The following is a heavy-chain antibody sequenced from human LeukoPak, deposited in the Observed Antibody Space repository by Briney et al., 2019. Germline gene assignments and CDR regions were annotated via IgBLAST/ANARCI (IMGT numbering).Heavy chain of an antibody. CDR3: ARDVRSGGSYYWFDP. CDR2: INPNSGGT. D-gene: IGHD1-26*01. CDR1: GYTFTGYY. J-gene: IGHJ5*02. V-gene: IGHV1-2*02. Sequence: ASVKVSCKASGYTFTGYYMHWVRQAPGQGLEWMGWINPNSGGTNYAQKFQGRVTMTRDTSISTAYMELSRLRSDDTAVYYCARDVRSGGSYYWFDPWGQGTLVTVSS.